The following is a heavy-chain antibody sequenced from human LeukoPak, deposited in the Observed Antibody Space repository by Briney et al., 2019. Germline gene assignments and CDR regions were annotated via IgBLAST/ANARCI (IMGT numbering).Heavy chain of an antibody. Sequence: TGGSLRLSCAASGFTVSTYYMSWVRQAPGEGLEWVSIIYSGGDTAYADSVKGRFTISRDSSKNTLYLQMNSLRAEDTAVYYCARDGITVAGTLFDYWGQGTLVTVSS. D-gene: IGHD6-19*01. V-gene: IGHV3-53*01. CDR3: ARDGITVAGTLFDY. CDR2: IYSGGDT. CDR1: GFTVSTYY. J-gene: IGHJ4*02.